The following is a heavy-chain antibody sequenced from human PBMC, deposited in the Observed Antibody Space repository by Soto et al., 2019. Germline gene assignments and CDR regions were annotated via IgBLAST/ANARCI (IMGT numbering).Heavy chain of an antibody. CDR2: VTTFNGKT. D-gene: IGHD2-21*01. Sequence: QVRLVQSGAEVKKPGASVKVSCETSGYTFTNFGIIWVRQAPGQGLEWMGWVTTFNGKTNYAQTFQGRITVTTDTSTSTVYMELRSLISDDTAIYYWVKDRSAYFGPPASDHWGQGTLITVSS. CDR1: GYTFTNFG. J-gene: IGHJ4*02. V-gene: IGHV1-18*01. CDR3: VKDRSAYFGPPASDH.